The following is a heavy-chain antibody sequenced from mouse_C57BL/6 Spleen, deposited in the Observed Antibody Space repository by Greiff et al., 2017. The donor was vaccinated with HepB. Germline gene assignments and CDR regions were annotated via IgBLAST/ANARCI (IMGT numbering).Heavy chain of an antibody. CDR3: ARRQGIYYDYDGYYFDY. V-gene: IGHV1-75*01. D-gene: IGHD2-4*01. J-gene: IGHJ2*01. Sequence: VQLQQSGPELVKPGASVKISCKASGYTFTDYYINWVKQRPGQGLEWIGWIFPGSGSTYYNEKFKGKATLTVDKSSSTAYMLLSSLTSEDSAVYFCARRQGIYYDYDGYYFDYWGQGTTLTVSS. CDR1: GYTFTDYY. CDR2: IFPGSGST.